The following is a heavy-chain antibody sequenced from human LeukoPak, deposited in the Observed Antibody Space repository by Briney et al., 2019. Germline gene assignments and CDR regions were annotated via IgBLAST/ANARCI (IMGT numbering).Heavy chain of an antibody. CDR2: IYYSGST. Sequence: SETLSLTCTVSGGSISSYYWSWLRQPPGKGLEWIGYIYYSGSTNYNPSLKSRVTISVDTSKNQFSLKLSSVTAADTAVYYCASGTDYVWGSYPNWGQGTLVTVSS. CDR3: ASGTDYVWGSYPN. D-gene: IGHD3-16*01. V-gene: IGHV4-59*01. J-gene: IGHJ4*02. CDR1: GGSISSYY.